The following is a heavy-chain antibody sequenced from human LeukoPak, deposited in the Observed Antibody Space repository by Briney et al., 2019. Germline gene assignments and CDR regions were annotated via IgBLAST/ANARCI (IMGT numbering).Heavy chain of an antibody. J-gene: IGHJ4*02. CDR1: GGSISAYY. D-gene: IGHD6-19*01. Sequence: SETLSLTCTVSGGSISAYYWSWIRQPAGEGLEWIGHLYPSGNSNYNPSLKSRVTMSADTSKNHFPLNLSSVTAADTAVYYCARAGRYSSGPTLWGQGTLVTVSS. CDR2: LYPSGNS. V-gene: IGHV4-4*07. CDR3: ARAGRYSSGPTL.